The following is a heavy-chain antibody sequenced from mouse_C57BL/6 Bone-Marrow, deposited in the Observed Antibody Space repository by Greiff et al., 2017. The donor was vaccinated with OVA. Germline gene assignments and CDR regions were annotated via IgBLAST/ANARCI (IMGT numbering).Heavy chain of an antibody. D-gene: IGHD1-1*01. J-gene: IGHJ1*03. CDR1: GYAFSSYW. CDR2: IYPGDGDT. CDR3: ARGGSSPHWYFDV. V-gene: IGHV1-80*01. Sequence: QVHVKQSGAELVKPGASVKISCKASGYAFSSYWMNWVKQRPGKGLEWIGQIYPGDGDTNYNGKFKGKATLTADKSSSTAYMQLSSLTSEDSAVYFCARGGSSPHWYFDVWGTGTTVTVSS.